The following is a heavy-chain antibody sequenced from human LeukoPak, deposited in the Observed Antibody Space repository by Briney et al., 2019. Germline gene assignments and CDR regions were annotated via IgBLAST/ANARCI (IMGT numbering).Heavy chain of an antibody. CDR1: GGSISSYY. CDR3: ARITFGGVIVT. V-gene: IGHV4-59*08. D-gene: IGHD3-16*02. CDR2: IYYSGST. J-gene: IGHJ5*02. Sequence: PSETLSLTCTVSGGSISSYYWSWIRQHPGKGLEWIGYIYYSGSTYYNPSLKSRVIISVDTSKNQFSLKLSSVTAADTAVYYCARITFGGVIVTWGQGTLVTVSS.